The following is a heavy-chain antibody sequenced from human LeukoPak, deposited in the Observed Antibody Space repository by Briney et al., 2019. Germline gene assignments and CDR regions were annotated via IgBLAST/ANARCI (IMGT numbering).Heavy chain of an antibody. CDR2: ISAYNGNT. CDR3: ARSNIAARPYYYYYMDV. D-gene: IGHD6-6*01. J-gene: IGHJ6*03. CDR1: GYTFTSYG. V-gene: IGHV1-18*01. Sequence: ASVKVSCKSSGYTFTSYGISWVRQAPGQELEWMGWISAYNGNTNYAQKLQGRVTMTTDTSTSTAYMELRSLRSDDTAVYYCARSNIAARPYYYYYMDVWGKGTTVTVSS.